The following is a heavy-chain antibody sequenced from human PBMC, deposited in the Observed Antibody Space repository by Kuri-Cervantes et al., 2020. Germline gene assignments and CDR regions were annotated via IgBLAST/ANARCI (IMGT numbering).Heavy chain of an antibody. V-gene: IGHV1-2*04. CDR3: ARVSGIAVAGNPDY. Sequence: ASVKVSCKASGYTFTGYYMHWVRQAPGQGLEWMGWINPNSGGTNYAQKFQGWVTMTRDTSTSTAYMELRSLRPDDTAVYYCARVSGIAVAGNPDYWGQGTLVTVSS. CDR1: GYTFTGYY. CDR2: INPNSGGT. J-gene: IGHJ4*02. D-gene: IGHD6-19*01.